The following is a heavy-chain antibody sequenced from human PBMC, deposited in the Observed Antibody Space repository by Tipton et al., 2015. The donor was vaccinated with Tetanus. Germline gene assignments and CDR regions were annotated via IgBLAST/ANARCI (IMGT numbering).Heavy chain of an antibody. CDR2: VHYTGKD. Sequence: GLVKPSETLSLTCNVSGGSITSYYWSWIRQRPGRGLEWVGYVHYTGKDNYSPSLRSRVTLSVDTSKNQFSLKMNSVTAADTAVYYCARGSRFWFDNWGQGTLVTVSS. V-gene: IGHV4-59*13. CDR1: GGSITSYY. J-gene: IGHJ4*02. CDR3: ARGSRFWFDN.